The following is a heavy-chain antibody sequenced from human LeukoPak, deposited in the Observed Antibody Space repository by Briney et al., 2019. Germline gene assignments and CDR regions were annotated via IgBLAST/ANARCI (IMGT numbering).Heavy chain of an antibody. CDR1: GGTFSSYA. V-gene: IGHV1-69*13. Sequence: GAPVKVSCKASGGTFSSYAISWVRQAPGQGLEWMGGIIPIFGTANYAQKFQGRVTITADESTSTAYMELSSLRSEDTAVYYCASPADYGSGSYYTYWGQGTLVTVSS. D-gene: IGHD3-10*01. J-gene: IGHJ4*02. CDR2: IIPIFGTA. CDR3: ASPADYGSGSYYTY.